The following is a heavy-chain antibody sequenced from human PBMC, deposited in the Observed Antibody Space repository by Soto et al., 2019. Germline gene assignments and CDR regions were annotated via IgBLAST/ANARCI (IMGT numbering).Heavy chain of an antibody. CDR3: ARHRLGYCISTSYYGDYSYSGMYV. J-gene: IGHJ6*02. V-gene: IGHV5-51*01. CDR2: IYPGDSDT. Sequence: GESLKISCKGSGYSFTSYWIGWVRQMPGKGLEWMGIIYPGDSDTRYSPSFQGQVTISADKSISTAYLQWSSLKASDTAMYYCARHRLGYCISTSYYGDYSYSGMYVWGQDATLPVS. CDR1: GYSFTSYW. D-gene: IGHD2-2*01.